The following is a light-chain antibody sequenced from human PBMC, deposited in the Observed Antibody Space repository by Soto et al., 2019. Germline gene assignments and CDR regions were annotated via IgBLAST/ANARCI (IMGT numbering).Light chain of an antibody. CDR1: QSVSTN. Sequence: EIVMTQSPATLSVSPGERATLSCRASQSVSTNLAWYQQKPGQAPRLLIYGASARADGISARFSGSGSGTEGTLTISSLQYEDFAVYYCQQYYNCPPLTFGGGTKVEIK. V-gene: IGKV3-15*01. CDR2: GAS. J-gene: IGKJ4*01. CDR3: QQYYNCPPLT.